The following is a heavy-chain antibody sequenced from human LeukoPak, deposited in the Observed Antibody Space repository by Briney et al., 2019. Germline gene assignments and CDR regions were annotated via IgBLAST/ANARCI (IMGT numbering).Heavy chain of an antibody. D-gene: IGHD6-6*01. V-gene: IGHV3-11*01. J-gene: IGHJ4*02. CDR1: GFTFSDYY. Sequence: SGGSLRLSCAASGFTFSDYYMSWIRQAPGKGLEWVSYISSSGSTINYADSVKGRFTISRDNAKNSLYLQMNSLRAEDTAVYYCARSKQLGIDYWRQGTLVTVSS. CDR3: ARSKQLGIDY. CDR2: ISSSGSTI.